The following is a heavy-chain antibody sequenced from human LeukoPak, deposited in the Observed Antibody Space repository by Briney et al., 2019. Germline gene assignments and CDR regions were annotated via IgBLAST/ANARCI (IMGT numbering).Heavy chain of an antibody. D-gene: IGHD3-22*01. CDR3: ARGRGDSSGYYYPRGIHYYYGMDV. J-gene: IGHJ6*02. Sequence: KTSETLSLTCAVYGGSFSGYYWSWIRQPPGKGLEWIGEINHSGSTNYNPSLKSRVTISVDTSKNQFSLKLSSVTAADTAVYYCARGRGDSSGYYYPRGIHYYYGMDVWGQGTTVTVSS. V-gene: IGHV4-34*01. CDR1: GGSFSGYY. CDR2: INHSGST.